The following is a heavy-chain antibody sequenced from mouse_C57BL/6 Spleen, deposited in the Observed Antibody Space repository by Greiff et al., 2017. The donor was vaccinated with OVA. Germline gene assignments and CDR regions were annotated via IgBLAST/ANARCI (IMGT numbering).Heavy chain of an antibody. V-gene: IGHV1-69*01. CDR3: ARTGSNPCAY. Sequence: VQLQQPGAELVMPGASVKLSCKASGYTFTSYWMHWVKQRPGQGLEWIGEIDPSDSYTNYNQKFKGKSTLTVDKSSSTAYMQLSSLTSEDSAVYYCARTGSNPCAYWGQGTLVTVSA. J-gene: IGHJ3*01. D-gene: IGHD1-1*01. CDR2: IDPSDSYT. CDR1: GYTFTSYW.